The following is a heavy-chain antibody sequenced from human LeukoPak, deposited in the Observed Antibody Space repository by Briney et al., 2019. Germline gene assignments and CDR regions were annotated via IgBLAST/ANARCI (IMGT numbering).Heavy chain of an antibody. D-gene: IGHD3-10*01. CDR2: ISAYNGNT. Sequence: GASVRVSCKASGYTFTSYDINWVRQATGQGLEWMGWISAYNGNTNYAQKLQGRVTMTTDTSTSTAYMELRSLRSDDTAVYYCARGGSGMYYFDYWGQGTLVTVSS. CDR3: ARGGSGMYYFDY. J-gene: IGHJ4*02. CDR1: GYTFTSYD. V-gene: IGHV1-18*01.